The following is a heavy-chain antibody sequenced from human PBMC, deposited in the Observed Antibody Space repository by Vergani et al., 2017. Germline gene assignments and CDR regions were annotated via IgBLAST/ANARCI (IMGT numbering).Heavy chain of an antibody. CDR3: ARAYSTMVRGVMGVY. CDR2: INPNSGVT. V-gene: IGHV1-2*02. CDR1: GYTFTGYY. D-gene: IGHD3-10*01. Sequence: QVQLVQSGAEVKKPGASVKVSCKASGYTFTGYYMHWVRQAPGQGLEWMGWINPNSGVTKYAQKFQGRVTMTRDTSISTAYMELSRLRSDDTAVYYCARAYSTMVRGVMGVYWGQGTLVTVSS. J-gene: IGHJ4*02.